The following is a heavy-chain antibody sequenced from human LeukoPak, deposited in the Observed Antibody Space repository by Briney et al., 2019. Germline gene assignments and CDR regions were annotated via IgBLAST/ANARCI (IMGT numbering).Heavy chain of an antibody. V-gene: IGHV4-38-2*01. CDR2: IYHSGST. D-gene: IGHD5-12*01. CDR1: GYSISSGYY. CDR3: ARHLYSGYELDY. J-gene: IGHJ4*02. Sequence: SETLSLTCAVSGYSISSGYYWGWIRQPPGKGLEWIGSIYHSGSTYYNPSLKSRVTISVDTSKNQFSLKLSSVTAADTAVYYCARHLYSGYELDYWAREPWSPSPQ.